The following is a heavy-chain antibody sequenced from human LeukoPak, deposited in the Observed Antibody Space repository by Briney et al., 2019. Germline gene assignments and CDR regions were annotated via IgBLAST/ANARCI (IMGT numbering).Heavy chain of an antibody. Sequence: GASVKVSCKASGYTFINYNIIWVRQAPGQGLEWMGWISAYNGNTNYAQKLRGRITMTTDTSTSTAYMELRSLRSDDTAVYYCAILVFPAAGNWGQGTLVTVSS. CDR3: AILVFPAAGN. D-gene: IGHD2-2*01. V-gene: IGHV1-18*01. CDR2: ISAYNGNT. CDR1: GYTFINYN. J-gene: IGHJ4*02.